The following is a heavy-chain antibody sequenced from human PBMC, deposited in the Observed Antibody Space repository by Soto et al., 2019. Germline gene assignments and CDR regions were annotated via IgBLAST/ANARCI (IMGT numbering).Heavy chain of an antibody. Sequence: GGSLRLSCAASGFTFSSYSMNWVRQAPGKGLEWVSSISSSSSYIYYADSLKGRFTISRDNAKNSLYLQMNSLRAEDTAVYYCARDPGWGAFDIWGQGTMVTVSS. V-gene: IGHV3-21*01. J-gene: IGHJ3*02. CDR2: ISSSSSYI. CDR1: GFTFSSYS. CDR3: ARDPGWGAFDI. D-gene: IGHD1-26*01.